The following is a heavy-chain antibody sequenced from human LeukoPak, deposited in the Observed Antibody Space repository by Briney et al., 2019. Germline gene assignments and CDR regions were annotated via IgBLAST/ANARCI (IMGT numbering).Heavy chain of an antibody. CDR1: GGSISSSSYY. V-gene: IGHV4-39*01. CDR2: IYYSGST. CDR3: ATTPGDYGDYNFSDY. D-gene: IGHD4-17*01. J-gene: IGHJ4*02. Sequence: PSETLSLTCTVSGGSISSSSYYWGWIRQPPGQGLEWIGSIYYSGSTYYNPSLKSRVTISVDTSKNQFSLKLSSVTAADTAVYYCATTPGDYGDYNFSDYWGQGTLVTVSS.